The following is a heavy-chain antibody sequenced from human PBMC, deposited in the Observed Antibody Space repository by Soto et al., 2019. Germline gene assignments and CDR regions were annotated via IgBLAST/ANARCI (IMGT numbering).Heavy chain of an antibody. CDR3: ARLSQPYGDYNY. J-gene: IGHJ4*02. V-gene: IGHV4-59*08. CDR2: IYYSGST. D-gene: IGHD4-17*01. Sequence: PSETLSLTCTVSGGSISSYYWSWIRQPPGKGLEWIGYIYYSGSTNYNPSLKSRVTISVDTSKNQFSLKLSSVTAADTAVYYCARLSQPYGDYNYWGQGTLVTVSS. CDR1: GGSISSYY.